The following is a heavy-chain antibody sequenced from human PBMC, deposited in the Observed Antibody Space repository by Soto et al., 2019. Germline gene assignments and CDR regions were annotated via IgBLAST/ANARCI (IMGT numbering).Heavy chain of an antibody. CDR3: ARDSSSWYVQDAFDI. CDR2: ISAYNGNT. D-gene: IGHD6-13*01. Sequence: ASVKVSCKASGYTFTSYGISWVRQAPGQGLEWMGWISAYNGNTNYAQKLQGRVTMTTDTSTSTAYMELRSLRSDDTAVYYCARDSSSWYVQDAFDIWGQGXMVTVSS. CDR1: GYTFTSYG. V-gene: IGHV1-18*04. J-gene: IGHJ3*02.